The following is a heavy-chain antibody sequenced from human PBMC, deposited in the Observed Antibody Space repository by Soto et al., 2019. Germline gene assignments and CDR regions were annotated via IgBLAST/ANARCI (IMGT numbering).Heavy chain of an antibody. V-gene: IGHV1-46*01. D-gene: IGHD1-1*01. CDR2: IIPSGGST. CDR1: GYTFTSYY. Sequence: ASVKVSCKASGYTFTSYYIHWVRQAPRQGLEWMGIIIPSGGSTSYAQKFQGRVTMTRDTSTSTVYMELSSLRSEDTAVYYCARDPLQDDAFDIWGQGTMVTVSS. CDR3: ARDPLQDDAFDI. J-gene: IGHJ3*02.